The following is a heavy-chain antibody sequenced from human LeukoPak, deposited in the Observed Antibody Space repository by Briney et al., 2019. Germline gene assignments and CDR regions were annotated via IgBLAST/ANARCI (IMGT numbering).Heavy chain of an antibody. Sequence: GASVKVSCKASGYTFTGYYIHWVRQAPGQGLEWMGWINPNSGGTNYAQKFQGRVTMTRDTSISTAYMDLSRLTSDDAAVYYCARDAIVRDYSNSDFWGQGTLVTVSS. D-gene: IGHD4-11*01. J-gene: IGHJ4*02. V-gene: IGHV1-2*02. CDR1: GYTFTGYY. CDR2: INPNSGGT. CDR3: ARDAIVRDYSNSDF.